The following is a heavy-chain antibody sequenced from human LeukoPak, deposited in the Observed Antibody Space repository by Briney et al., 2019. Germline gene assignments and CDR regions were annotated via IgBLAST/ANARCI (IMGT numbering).Heavy chain of an antibody. D-gene: IGHD6-19*01. Sequence: PSETLSLTCIVSGGSISSSSYYWGWIRQPPGKGLEWIGSIYYSGSTYYNPSLESRVTISVDTSKNQFSLKLSSVTAADTAVYYCATSGWYLLPGVYWGQGTLVTVSS. CDR2: IYYSGST. CDR1: GGSISSSSYY. V-gene: IGHV4-39*01. CDR3: ATSGWYLLPGVY. J-gene: IGHJ4*02.